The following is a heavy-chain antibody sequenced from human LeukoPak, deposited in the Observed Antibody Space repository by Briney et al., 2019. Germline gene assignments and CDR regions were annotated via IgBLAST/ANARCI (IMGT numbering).Heavy chain of an antibody. CDR1: GFTFSDFW. Sequence: GGSLRLSCVVSGFTFSDFWMSWVRQAPGMGLEWVGNIRQDGGENYYMDSVKGRFTISRDNAKKSLYLQMNSLRVEDTAVYYCASFPYYGSGSYSPSSDYWGQGTLVTVSS. J-gene: IGHJ4*02. CDR3: ASFPYYGSGSYSPSSDY. CDR2: IRQDGGEN. V-gene: IGHV3-7*01. D-gene: IGHD3-10*01.